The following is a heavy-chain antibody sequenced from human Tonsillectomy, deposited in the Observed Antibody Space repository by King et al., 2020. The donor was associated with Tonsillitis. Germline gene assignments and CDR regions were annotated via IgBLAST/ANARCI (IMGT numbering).Heavy chain of an antibody. J-gene: IGHJ4*02. Sequence: QLVQSGGGVVQPGGSLRLSCAASGFTFSSYGMHWVRQAPGKGLEWVAFIRYDGSNKYYADSVKGRFTISRDNSKNTLYLQMNSLRAEDTAVYYCAKVTRSAGYYSPLAHFDYWGQGTLVTVSS. V-gene: IGHV3-30*02. CDR1: GFTFSSYG. CDR3: AKVTRSAGYYSPLAHFDY. CDR2: IRYDGSNK. D-gene: IGHD3-22*01.